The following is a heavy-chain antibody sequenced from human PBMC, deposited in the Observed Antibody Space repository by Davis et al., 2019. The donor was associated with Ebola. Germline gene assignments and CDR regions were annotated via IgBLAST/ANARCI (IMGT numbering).Heavy chain of an antibody. CDR2: TYYTSKWHN. CDR3: VRGWGRSGLDV. V-gene: IGHV6-1*01. Sequence: HLQTLSLTCAISGDSVFGKNGAWNWIRQSPSRGLEWLGRTYYTSKWHNDYGESVKSRITINPDTSKNQLSLQLNSVTPEDTAVYYCVRGWGRSGLDVWGQGTTVTVSS. CDR1: GDSVFGKNGA. D-gene: IGHD3-16*01. J-gene: IGHJ6*02.